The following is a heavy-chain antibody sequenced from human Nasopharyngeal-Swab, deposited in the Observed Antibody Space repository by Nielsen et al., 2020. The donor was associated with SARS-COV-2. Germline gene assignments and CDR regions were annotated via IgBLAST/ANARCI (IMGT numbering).Heavy chain of an antibody. Sequence: GGSLRLSCSASGFTFSSYAMHWVRQAPGKGLEYVSAISSNGGSTYYADSVKGRFAISRDNSKNTLYLQMSSLRAEDTAVYYCVKDRGSYVFDYWGQGTLVTVSS. CDR2: ISSNGGST. V-gene: IGHV3-64D*09. D-gene: IGHD1-26*01. CDR1: GFTFSSYA. J-gene: IGHJ4*02. CDR3: VKDRGSYVFDY.